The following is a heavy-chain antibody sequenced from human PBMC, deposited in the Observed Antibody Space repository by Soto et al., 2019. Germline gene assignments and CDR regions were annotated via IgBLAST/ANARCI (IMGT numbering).Heavy chain of an antibody. Sequence: XSVKVSCNASGYTFTGYYMHWGRQAPGQGLEWMGWINPNGGGSNSAQKFQGRVTMTRDTSITTVYMELNSLRPDDTAVYYCATNWEYYFDSWGQGTLVTVSS. CDR2: INPNGGGS. CDR1: GYTFTGYY. V-gene: IGHV1-2*02. D-gene: IGHD7-27*01. J-gene: IGHJ4*02. CDR3: ATNWEYYFDS.